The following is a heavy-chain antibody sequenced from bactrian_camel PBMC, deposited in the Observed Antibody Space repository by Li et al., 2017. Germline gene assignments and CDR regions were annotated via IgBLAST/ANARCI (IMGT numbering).Heavy chain of an antibody. Sequence: VQLVESGGGSVQAGGSLRLSCQASGYTYSSYCMGWFRQAPGKSGKEREGLAAIDSDGRTSYADSVKGRFTISRDNHKNTLYLQMNSLKSEDTAMYYCAKDRGRAGGSYHDPLWGQGTQVTVS. CDR3: AKDRGRAGGSYHDPL. CDR1: GYTYSSYC. CDR2: IDSDGRT. J-gene: IGHJ4*01. V-gene: IGHV3S1*01. D-gene: IGHD1*01.